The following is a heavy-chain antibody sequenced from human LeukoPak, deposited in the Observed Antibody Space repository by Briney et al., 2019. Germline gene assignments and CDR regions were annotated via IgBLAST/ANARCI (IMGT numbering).Heavy chain of an antibody. CDR1: GFTFSNYA. CDR3: TKPGTSSGYYYPAYFDS. V-gene: IGHV3-23*01. Sequence: PGGSLRLSWAASGFTFSNYAMSWFRQAPGQGLEWVSTISYTGGTTYYTDSVRGRFTISRDNSDNNLYLQMHSLRAEDTAVYYCTKPGTSSGYYYPAYFDSWGQGTLVTVSS. J-gene: IGHJ4*02. CDR2: ISYTGGTT. D-gene: IGHD3-22*01.